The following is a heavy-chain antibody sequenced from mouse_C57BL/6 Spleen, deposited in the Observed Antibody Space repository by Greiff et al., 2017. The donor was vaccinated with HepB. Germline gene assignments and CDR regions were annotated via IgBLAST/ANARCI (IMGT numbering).Heavy chain of an antibody. V-gene: IGHV1-82*01. CDR2: IYPGDGDT. Sequence: QVQLQQSGPELVKPGASVKISCKASGYAFSSSWMNWVKQRPGKGLEWIGRIYPGDGDTNYNGKFKGKATLTADKSSSTAYMQLSSLTSEDSAVYFCARSAIYYGSSYDAMDYWGQGTSVTVSS. D-gene: IGHD1-1*01. CDR3: ARSAIYYGSSYDAMDY. J-gene: IGHJ4*01. CDR1: GYAFSSSW.